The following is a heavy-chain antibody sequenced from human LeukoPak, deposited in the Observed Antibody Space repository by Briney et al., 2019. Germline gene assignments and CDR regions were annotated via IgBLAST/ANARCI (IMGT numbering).Heavy chain of an antibody. Sequence: ASVKVSCKASGYTFTGYYMHWVRQAPGQGLEWMGWINPNSGGTNYAQKLQGWVTMTRDTSISTAYMELSRLRSDDTAVYYCVRSSYLYYFDYWGQGILVTVSS. CDR2: INPNSGGT. CDR3: VRSSYLYYFDY. CDR1: GYTFTGYY. D-gene: IGHD2/OR15-2a*01. J-gene: IGHJ4*02. V-gene: IGHV1-2*04.